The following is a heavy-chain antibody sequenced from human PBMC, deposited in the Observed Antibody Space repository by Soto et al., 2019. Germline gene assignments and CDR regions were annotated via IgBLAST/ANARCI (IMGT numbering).Heavy chain of an antibody. Sequence: VASVKVSCKASGYTFTSYYMHWVRQAPGQGLEWMGIINPNNGNTNYAQKLQGRVTMTTDTSTSTAYMELSSLRSEDTAVYYCAREGWLRPFSFYYYGMDVWGQGTTVTVSS. CDR3: AREGWLRPFSFYYYGMDV. CDR2: INPNNGNT. J-gene: IGHJ6*02. CDR1: GYTFTSYY. D-gene: IGHD5-12*01. V-gene: IGHV1-46*01.